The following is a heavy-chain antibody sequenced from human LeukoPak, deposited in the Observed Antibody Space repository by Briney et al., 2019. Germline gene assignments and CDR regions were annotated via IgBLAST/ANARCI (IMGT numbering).Heavy chain of an antibody. CDR2: IRSDGSDE. V-gene: IGHV3-74*01. D-gene: IGHD2/OR15-2a*01. J-gene: IGHJ4*02. Sequence: GGSLRLSCATSGFPFTETWMHWVRQVPGKGLVWVSRIRSDGSDERYAGAVKGRFTISRDNAKNTLYLQMNSLRDEDTAVYYCARDWFHAIDYWGQGTLVTVSS. CDR3: ARDWFHAIDY. CDR1: GFPFTETW.